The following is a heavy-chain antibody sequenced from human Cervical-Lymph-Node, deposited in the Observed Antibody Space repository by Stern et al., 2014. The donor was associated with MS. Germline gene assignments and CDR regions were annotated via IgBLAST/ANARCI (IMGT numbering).Heavy chain of an antibody. CDR3: ARLGAVGGLDF. V-gene: IGHV2-70*04. Sequence: QVTLRESGPALLRPTETLRLTCTLSGFSLSTTGMRVSWIRQPPGKALEWLARIDWDDEKIYKQSLKNRGTISKDTSKNHVVLTMTNVDPVDTATYYCARLGAVGGLDFWGQGTLVAVSS. J-gene: IGHJ4*02. CDR2: IDWDDEK. CDR1: GFSLSTTGMR. D-gene: IGHD6-19*01.